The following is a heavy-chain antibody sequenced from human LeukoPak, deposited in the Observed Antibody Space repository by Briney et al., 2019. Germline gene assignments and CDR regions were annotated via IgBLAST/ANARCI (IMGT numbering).Heavy chain of an antibody. V-gene: IGHV4-4*02. D-gene: IGHD3-10*01. CDR2: IYHSGST. J-gene: IGHJ4*02. Sequence: SETLSLTCAVSGGSISSSNWWSGVRPPPGKGLEWIGEIYHSGSTNYNPSLKSRVTISVDKSKNQFSLKLSSVTAADTAVYYCARGPLWFGELLYGAYFDYWGQGTLVTVSS. CDR1: GGSISSSNW. CDR3: ARGPLWFGELLYGAYFDY.